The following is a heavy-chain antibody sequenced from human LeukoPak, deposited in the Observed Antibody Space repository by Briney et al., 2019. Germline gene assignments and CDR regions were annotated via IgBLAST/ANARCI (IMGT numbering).Heavy chain of an antibody. CDR1: GFTVSTYA. J-gene: IGHJ5*02. CDR3: ARGAKLLWFDP. V-gene: IGHV3-23*01. Sequence: GGSLRLSCLASGFTVSTYAMSWVRQAPGKGLEWVSTISDSGGATYYVDSVKGRFTISRDNSKNTVYLQMNSLRVEDTAVYYCARGAKLLWFDPWGQGALVSVSS. D-gene: IGHD4-23*01. CDR2: ISDSGGAT.